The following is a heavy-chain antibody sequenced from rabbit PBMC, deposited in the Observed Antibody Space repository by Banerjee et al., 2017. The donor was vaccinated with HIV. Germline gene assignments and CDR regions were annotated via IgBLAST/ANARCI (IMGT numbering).Heavy chain of an antibody. CDR1: GFSFSSKYY. J-gene: IGHJ4*01. D-gene: IGHD4-2*01. Sequence: QEQLVESGGGLVQPEGSLTLTCTASGFSFSSKYYMCWVRQAPGKGLEGIGCIYTGSGSTHYASWAKGRFTISKTSSTTVTLQMTSLTAADTATYFCARGADYAGNGFNLWGPGTLVTVS. CDR2: IYTGSGST. V-gene: IGHV1S45*01. CDR3: ARGADYAGNGFNL.